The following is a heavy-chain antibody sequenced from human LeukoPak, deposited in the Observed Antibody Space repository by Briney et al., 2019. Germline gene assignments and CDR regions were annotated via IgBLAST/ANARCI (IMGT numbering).Heavy chain of an antibody. CDR1: GFTFSNYG. V-gene: IGHV3-30*02. D-gene: IGHD3-16*01. CDR2: IRYDGNNK. CDR3: AKDKIWGEDYFDH. Sequence: TGGSLRLSCAASGFTFSNYGMHWVRQAPGKGLEWVAFIRYDGNNKFYGDSVKGRFTISRDNSKNTLYLQMNSLRGEDTALYYCAKDKIWGEDYFDHWGQGILVTVSS. J-gene: IGHJ4*02.